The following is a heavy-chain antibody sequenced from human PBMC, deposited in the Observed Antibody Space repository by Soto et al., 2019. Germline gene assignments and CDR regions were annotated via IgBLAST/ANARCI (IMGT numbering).Heavy chain of an antibody. J-gene: IGHJ4*02. Sequence: ASVKVSCKASGGTFSSYAISWVRQAPGQGLEWMGGIIPIFGTANYAQKFQGRVTITADEPTSTAYMELSSLRSEDTAVYYCARDSITIFGVVITGHYFDYWGQGTLVTVSS. CDR3: ARDSITIFGVVITGHYFDY. CDR1: GGTFSSYA. V-gene: IGHV1-69*13. D-gene: IGHD3-3*01. CDR2: IIPIFGTA.